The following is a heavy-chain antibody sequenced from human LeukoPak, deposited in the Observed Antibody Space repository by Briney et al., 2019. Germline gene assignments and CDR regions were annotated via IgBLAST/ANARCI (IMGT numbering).Heavy chain of an antibody. Sequence: GGSLRLSCAASGFTFSSYEMNWVRQSPGKGLEWVSYISSSGSTIYYADSVKGRFTISRDNAKNSLYLQMNSLRAEDTAVYYYARVVLITRSRSFDYWAQGTLVTVSS. CDR3: ARVVLITRSRSFDY. CDR2: ISSSGSTI. V-gene: IGHV3-48*03. CDR1: GFTFSSYE. D-gene: IGHD3-22*01. J-gene: IGHJ4*02.